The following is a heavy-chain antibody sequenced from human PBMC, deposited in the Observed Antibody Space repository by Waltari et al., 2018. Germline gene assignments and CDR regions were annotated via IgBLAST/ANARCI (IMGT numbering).Heavy chain of an antibody. CDR2: ITSDGGRT. CDR3: ASHRPGGYGMDV. Sequence: EVQLVESGGGLVQPGGSLRFSRAASGFTFSSYWMHWVRQVPGKGLVWVSAITSDGGRTRYADSVKDRFTISRDNAKNTLYLQMNSLRADDTAVYYCASHRPGGYGMDVWGHGTTVTVSS. CDR1: GFTFSSYW. D-gene: IGHD2-15*01. J-gene: IGHJ6*02. V-gene: IGHV3-74*01.